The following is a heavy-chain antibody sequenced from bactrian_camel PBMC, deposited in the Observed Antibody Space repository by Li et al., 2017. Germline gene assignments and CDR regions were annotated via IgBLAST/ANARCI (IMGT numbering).Heavy chain of an antibody. CDR2: ISQDGNT. CDR3: AAQWGRYWSGVPDY. CDR1: GYTYSTYC. D-gene: IGHD1*01. V-gene: IGHV3S67*01. J-gene: IGHJ4*01. Sequence: VQLVESGGGSVQTGGSLRLSCTASGYTYSTYCAGWFCQVPGKKREGVAQISQDGNTVYADSVKDRFIISKDNAVNTLYLQVNSLKPEDTAMYYCAAQWGRYWSGVPDYWGQGTQVTVS.